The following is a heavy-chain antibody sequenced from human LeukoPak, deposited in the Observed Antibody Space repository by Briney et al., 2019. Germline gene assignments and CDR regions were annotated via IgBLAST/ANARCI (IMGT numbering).Heavy chain of an antibody. CDR2: IYPDDSDT. CDR3: ARHVRRAGPVDY. CDR1: EYSFPNYC. J-gene: IGHJ4*02. V-gene: IGHV5-51*01. Sequence: GESLKISCKHSEYSFPNYCIGWVRQMPGKGLEWMGIIYPDDSDTRYSPSFQGQVTISADKSISTAYLQWSSLKASDTAMYYCARHVRRAGPVDYWGREPWSPSPQ. D-gene: IGHD1-14*01.